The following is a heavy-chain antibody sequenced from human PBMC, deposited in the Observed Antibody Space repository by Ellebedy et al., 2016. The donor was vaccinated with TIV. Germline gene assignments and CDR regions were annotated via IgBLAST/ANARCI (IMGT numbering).Heavy chain of an antibody. CDR1: GFTFDNYI. CDR2: IRPSGSPT. J-gene: IGHJ4*02. V-gene: IGHV3-23*01. CDR3: AKDRSSGGSCFNY. D-gene: IGHD2-15*01. Sequence: GGSLRLXXAASGFTFDNYIMTWVRQAPGKGLEWVSSIRPSGSPTHYAESVKGRFSISRDNSRSTLYLQMNSLRAEDTAVYYCAKDRSSGGSCFNYWGQGTLVTVSS.